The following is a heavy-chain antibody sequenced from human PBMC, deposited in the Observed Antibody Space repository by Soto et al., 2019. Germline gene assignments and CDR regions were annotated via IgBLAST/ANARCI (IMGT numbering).Heavy chain of an antibody. CDR3: ARRIPDGKFDS. V-gene: IGHV1-8*01. J-gene: IGHJ4*02. Sequence: QVQLVQSGAEVKKPGASVKVSCKASGYSFGDYSINWVRQAPGQGLEWMGWMNPKSGHTAHAQKIQGRVTLTRDTTINTVYRELSSLTSGDTAVYFCARRIPDGKFDSWGQGTQVTVSS. D-gene: IGHD1-1*01. CDR1: GYSFGDYS. CDR2: MNPKSGHT.